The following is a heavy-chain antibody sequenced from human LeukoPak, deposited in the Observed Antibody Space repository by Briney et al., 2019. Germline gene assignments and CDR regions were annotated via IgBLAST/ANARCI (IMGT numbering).Heavy chain of an antibody. CDR2: IYYSGNT. CDR1: GGSISLYY. D-gene: IGHD6-13*01. CDR3: ARHRSSWYWFDP. Sequence: SETLSLTCTVSGGSISLYYWSWIRQPPGKGLEWIGYIYYSGNTNYNPSLKSRASISVDRSKNQFSLKLSSVTAADTAVYHCARHRSSWYWFDPWGQGTQVTVSS. J-gene: IGHJ5*02. V-gene: IGHV4-59*08.